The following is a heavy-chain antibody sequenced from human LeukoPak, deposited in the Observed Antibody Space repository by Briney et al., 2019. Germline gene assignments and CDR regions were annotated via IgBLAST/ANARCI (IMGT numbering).Heavy chain of an antibody. J-gene: IGHJ3*02. D-gene: IGHD6-19*01. CDR1: GFTFTNYS. CDR3: ARVSVAGSVIDAFDM. V-gene: IGHV3-21*01. Sequence: GGPLRLSCAATGFTFTNYSIHWVRQAPGKGLEWVSCISGSSVYRYYADSVKGRFTISRDNAKNSLYLQMNSLRAEDTAVYYCARVSVAGSVIDAFDMWGQGTMVTVSS. CDR2: ISGSSVYR.